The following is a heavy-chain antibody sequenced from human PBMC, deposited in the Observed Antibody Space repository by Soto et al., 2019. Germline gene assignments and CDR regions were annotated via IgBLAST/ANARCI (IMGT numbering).Heavy chain of an antibody. CDR2: ISYDGNIK. V-gene: IGHV3-30*03. CDR1: GFTFSNFG. Sequence: GGSLRLSCAASGFTFSNFGMHWVRQAPGKGLEWVASISYDGNIKYSADSVKGRFTISRDNSKNTLYLQMNSLKTEDTAVYYCISDSSGYYQFDYWGQGTVVTVSS. J-gene: IGHJ4*02. CDR3: ISDSSGYYQFDY. D-gene: IGHD3-22*01.